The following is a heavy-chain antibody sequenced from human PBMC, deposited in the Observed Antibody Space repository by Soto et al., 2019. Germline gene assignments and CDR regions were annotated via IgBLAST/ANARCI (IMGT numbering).Heavy chain of an antibody. CDR3: AKEKDRVFDY. CDR1: GFTFDDHT. J-gene: IGHJ4*02. Sequence: GGSLRLSCAGSGFTFDDHTLHWVRQIPGKGLEWVSLITWDGGSTFYADSVKGRFTISRDNNKDFVYLQMNSLRTDDTAVYYCAKEKDRVFDYWGQGTPVTVST. V-gene: IGHV3-43*01. CDR2: ITWDGGST.